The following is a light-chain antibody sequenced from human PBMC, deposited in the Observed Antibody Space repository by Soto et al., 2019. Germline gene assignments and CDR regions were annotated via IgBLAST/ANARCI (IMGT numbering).Light chain of an antibody. J-gene: IGKJ2*01. CDR1: QSVSTY. CDR2: DAS. CDR3: QQRSNWPPL. Sequence: EIVLTQSPATLSFSPGERATLSCRASQSVSTYLAWYQQKPGQAPSPLIYDASNRATGIPARFSGSGSGTDFTLTISSLEPEDFAVYYCQQRSNWPPLFGQGTKLEIK. V-gene: IGKV3-11*01.